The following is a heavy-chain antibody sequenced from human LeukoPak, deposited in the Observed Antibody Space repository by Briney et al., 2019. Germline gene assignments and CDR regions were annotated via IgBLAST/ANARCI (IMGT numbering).Heavy chain of an antibody. D-gene: IGHD1-26*01. CDR1: GGSFSGYY. CDR3: AREIGIVGTTSRENNWFDP. J-gene: IGHJ5*02. CDR2: INHSGST. V-gene: IGHV4-34*01. Sequence: KPSETLSLTCAVYGGSFSGYYWSWIRQPPGKGLEWIGEINHSGSTNYNPSLKSRVTISVDTSKNQFSLKLSSVTAADTAVYYCAREIGIVGTTSRENNWFDPWGQGTLVTVSS.